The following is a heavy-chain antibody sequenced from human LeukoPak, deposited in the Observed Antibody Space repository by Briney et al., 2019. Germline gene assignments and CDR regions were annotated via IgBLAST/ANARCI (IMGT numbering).Heavy chain of an antibody. J-gene: IGHJ4*02. Sequence: GGSLRLSCAASGFTFSSYAMSWVRQAPGKGLEWVSSISGTGGGTYYADSVKGRFTISRDPSKNTLYLRMNSLRAEDTALYYCAKDSYYDSSGSLDYWGQGTLVTVSS. D-gene: IGHD3-22*01. V-gene: IGHV3-23*01. CDR3: AKDSYYDSSGSLDY. CDR1: GFTFSSYA. CDR2: ISGTGGGT.